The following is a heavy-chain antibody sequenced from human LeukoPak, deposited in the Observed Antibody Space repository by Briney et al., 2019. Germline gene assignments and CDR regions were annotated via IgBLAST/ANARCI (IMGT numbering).Heavy chain of an antibody. CDR3: AKAGPVAGTSYYYYYMDV. CDR1: GFTFSSYW. D-gene: IGHD6-19*01. CDR2: IKQDGSEK. Sequence: PGGSLRLSCAASGFTFSSYWMSWVRQAPGKGLEWVANIKQDGSEKYYVDSVKGRFTISRDNAKNSLYLQMNSLRAEDTAVYYCAKAGPVAGTSYYYYYMDVWGKGTTVTISS. V-gene: IGHV3-7*03. J-gene: IGHJ6*03.